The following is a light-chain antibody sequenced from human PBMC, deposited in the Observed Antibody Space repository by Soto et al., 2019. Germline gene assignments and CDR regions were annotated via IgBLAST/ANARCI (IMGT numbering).Light chain of an antibody. CDR3: QQYNRYALT. J-gene: IGKJ1*01. Sequence: DIQMTQSPSTLSASVGDRVTTTCRASQSASTFLAWYQQKPGQAPKLLIYDASTLQSGVPSRFSASGSGTEFALTISGLQPDDFAVYYCQQYNRYALTFGQGTKVDIK. CDR2: DAS. V-gene: IGKV1-5*01. CDR1: QSASTF.